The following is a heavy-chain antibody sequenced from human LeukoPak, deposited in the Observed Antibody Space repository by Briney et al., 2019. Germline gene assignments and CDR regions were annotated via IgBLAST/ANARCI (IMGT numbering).Heavy chain of an antibody. Sequence: SETLSLTCAVYGGSFSGYYWSWIRQPPGKGLEWIGEINHSGSTNCNPSLKSRVTISVDTSKNQFSLKLSPVTAADTAVYYCARDYYGSGTRLPPFDYWGQGTLVTVSS. J-gene: IGHJ4*02. V-gene: IGHV4-34*01. D-gene: IGHD3-10*01. CDR3: ARDYYGSGTRLPPFDY. CDR1: GGSFSGYY. CDR2: INHSGST.